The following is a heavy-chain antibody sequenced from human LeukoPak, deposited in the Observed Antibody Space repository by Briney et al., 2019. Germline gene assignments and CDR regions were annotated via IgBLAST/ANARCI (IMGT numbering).Heavy chain of an antibody. J-gene: IGHJ5*02. V-gene: IGHV1-2*02. CDR2: INPNSGGT. Sequence: GASVKVSCKASGYTFTGYYMPWVRQAPGQGLEWMGWINPNSGGTNYAQKFQGRVTMTRDTSISTAYMELSRLRSDDTAVYYCAKSTYYYDSSGRVDWFDPWGQGTLVTVSS. D-gene: IGHD3-22*01. CDR3: AKSTYYYDSSGRVDWFDP. CDR1: GYTFTGYY.